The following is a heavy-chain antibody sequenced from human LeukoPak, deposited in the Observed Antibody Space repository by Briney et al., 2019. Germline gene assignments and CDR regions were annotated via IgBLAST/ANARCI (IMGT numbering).Heavy chain of an antibody. CDR1: GFTFSSYE. D-gene: IGHD2-15*01. V-gene: IGHV3-48*03. Sequence: GGSLRLSCAASGFTFSSYEMNWVRQAPGKGLEWVSYIGSSGSTIYYADSVKGRFTISRDNAKNSLYLQMNSLRAEDTAVYYCASIYSWDYFDYWGQGTLVTVSS. CDR3: ASIYSWDYFDY. CDR2: IGSSGSTI. J-gene: IGHJ4*02.